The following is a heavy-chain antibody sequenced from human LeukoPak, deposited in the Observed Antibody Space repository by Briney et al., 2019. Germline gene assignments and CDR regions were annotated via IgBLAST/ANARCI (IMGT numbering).Heavy chain of an antibody. CDR1: GGTFTGHY. V-gene: IGHV1-2*02. D-gene: IGHD3-9*01. CDR2: INPNTGGT. J-gene: IGHJ3*02. CDR3: ARVDDVLTGSAFDI. Sequence: GSSVKVSRKASGGTFTGHYMHWVRQAPGQGLEWMGWINPNTGGTNYAQKFQGRVTMTRDTSISTAYMELSRLRSDDTALYYCARVDDVLTGSAFDIWGQGTMVTVSS.